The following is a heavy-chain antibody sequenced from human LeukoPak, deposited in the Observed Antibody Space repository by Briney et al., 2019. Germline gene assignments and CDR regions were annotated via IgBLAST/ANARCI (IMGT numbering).Heavy chain of an antibody. V-gene: IGHV3-23*01. Sequence: GGSLRLSCAASGFTFSSSAMSWVGQAPGKGLEWVSAISGSGSSTHYADSVKGRFTISRDNSKNMLYLQMNSLRADDTAVYYCAKGKMYLDAFDIWGQGTMVTASS. J-gene: IGHJ3*02. CDR1: GFTFSSSA. CDR3: AKGKMYLDAFDI. D-gene: IGHD2-2*01. CDR2: ISGSGSST.